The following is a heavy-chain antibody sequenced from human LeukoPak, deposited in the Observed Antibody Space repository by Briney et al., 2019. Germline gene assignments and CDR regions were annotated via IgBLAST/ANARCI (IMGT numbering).Heavy chain of an antibody. CDR2: MSYDGNNE. Sequence: PGGSLRLSCAASGFTFSTYAMHWVRQAPGKGLEWVADMSYDGNNEYYGDSVKGRFTISRDNSKNTLYLQMNSLRAEDTADYYCARDAPFVRAGFDRWGQGTLVTVSS. V-gene: IGHV3-30-3*01. CDR1: GFTFSTYA. J-gene: IGHJ4*02. CDR3: ARDAPFVRAGFDR.